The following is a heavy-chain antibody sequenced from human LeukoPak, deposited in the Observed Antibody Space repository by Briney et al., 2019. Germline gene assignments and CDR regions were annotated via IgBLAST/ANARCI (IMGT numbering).Heavy chain of an antibody. D-gene: IGHD1-26*01. J-gene: IGHJ4*02. CDR2: ISGSGGST. CDR3: AKLTGGSYYANYFDY. V-gene: IGHV3-23*01. Sequence: GGSLRLSCAASGFTFSSYAMSWARQAPGKGLEWVSAISGSGGSTYYADSVKGRFTISRDNSKNTLYLQMNSLRAEDTAVYYCAKLTGGSYYANYFDYWGQGTLVTVSS. CDR1: GFTFSSYA.